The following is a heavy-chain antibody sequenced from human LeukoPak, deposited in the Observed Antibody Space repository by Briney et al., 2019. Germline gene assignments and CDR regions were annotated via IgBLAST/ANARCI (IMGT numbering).Heavy chain of an antibody. Sequence: PGGSLRLSCAASGFTFSSYEMNWVRQAPGKGLEWVSYISSSGSTIYYADSVKGRFTISRDNAKNSLYLQMNSLGAEDTAVYYCARDRGDTAYFDYWGQGTLVTVSS. CDR1: GFTFSSYE. J-gene: IGHJ4*02. V-gene: IGHV3-48*03. CDR2: ISSSGSTI. D-gene: IGHD5-18*01. CDR3: ARDRGDTAYFDY.